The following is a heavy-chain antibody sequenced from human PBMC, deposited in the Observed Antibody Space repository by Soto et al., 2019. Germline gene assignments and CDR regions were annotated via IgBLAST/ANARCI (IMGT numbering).Heavy chain of an antibody. V-gene: IGHV1-69*01. CDR1: GGTLSSYT. Sequence: QVQLVQSGAEVKKPGSSVKVSCKASGGTLSSYTISWVRQAPGQGLEWMGGSIPLFGTPNYAQKFQGRVTITADESTSTAYMELNSLRSEDTAVYYWANGGTTGSRRGFDYWGQGTLVTVSS. J-gene: IGHJ4*02. CDR2: SIPLFGTP. CDR3: ANGGTTGSRRGFDY. D-gene: IGHD1-1*01.